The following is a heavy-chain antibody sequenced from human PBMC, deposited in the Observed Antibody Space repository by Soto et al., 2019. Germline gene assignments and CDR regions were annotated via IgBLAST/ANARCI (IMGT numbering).Heavy chain of an antibody. CDR2: IYYSGSS. V-gene: IGHV4-39*01. CDR3: ARHQGWYADY. D-gene: IGHD2-15*01. J-gene: IGHJ4*02. CDR1: GVSIISTSYY. Sequence: PSETLSLTCNVSGVSIISTSYYWGWVRQPPGKGLEYIGYIYYSGSSYYNPSLKSRVTISVDTSKRQVSLRLRSVTAADTAVYYCARHQGWYADYWGQGTLVTVS.